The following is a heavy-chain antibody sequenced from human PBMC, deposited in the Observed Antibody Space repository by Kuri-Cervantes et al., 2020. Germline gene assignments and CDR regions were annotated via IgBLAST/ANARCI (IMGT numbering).Heavy chain of an antibody. CDR1: GYTFTSYD. J-gene: IGHJ6*02. CDR2: MNPNSGNT. D-gene: IGHD3-10*01. Sequence: ASVKVSCKASGYTFTSYDINWVRQATGQGLEWMGWMNPNSGNTGYAQKLQGRVTMTTDTSTSTAYMELRSLRSDDTAAYYCARMIAYGSGSRFREDVWGQGTTVTVSS. V-gene: IGHV1-8*01. CDR3: ARMIAYGSGSRFREDV.